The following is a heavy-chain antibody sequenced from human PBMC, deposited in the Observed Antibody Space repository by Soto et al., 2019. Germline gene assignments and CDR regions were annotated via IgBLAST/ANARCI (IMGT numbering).Heavy chain of an antibody. CDR2: IWFDGGNK. V-gene: IGHV3-33*01. CDR1: RFIFSGYG. CDR3: ARHGVGGTTYFGYFDY. J-gene: IGHJ4*02. Sequence: QVQLVESGGGVVQPGTSLRLSCAAPRFIFSGYGMHWVRQAPGKGLEWVAVIWFDGGNKYYADSVKGRFTISRDNSRNTLYLQMNSLRAEDTAVYYCARHGVGGTTYFGYFDYWGQGTLVTVSS. D-gene: IGHD1-26*01.